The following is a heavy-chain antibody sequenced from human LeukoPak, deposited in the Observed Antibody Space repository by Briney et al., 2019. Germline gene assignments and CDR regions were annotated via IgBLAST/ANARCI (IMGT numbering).Heavy chain of an antibody. CDR2: IGSSGTYA. V-gene: IGHV3-23*01. J-gene: IGHJ3*01. CDR1: EFTFAAYA. Sequence: GGSLRLSCVASEFTFAAYAMTWVRLTPGKGLEWVSSIGSSGTYANYADSVRGRFTISRDNSRNTLYLQMNSLRAEDTAVYYCGRDPNGDYVGAFEFWGQGALVSVSS. CDR3: GRDPNGDYVGAFEF. D-gene: IGHD4-17*01.